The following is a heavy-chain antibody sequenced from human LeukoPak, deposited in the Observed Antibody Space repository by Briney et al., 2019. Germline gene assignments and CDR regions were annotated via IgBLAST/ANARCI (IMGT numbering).Heavy chain of an antibody. Sequence: ASVKVSCKASGYTFTSYYMHWVRQAPGQGLEWMGIISPSGGSTNYAQKFQGRVTMTRDTSTSTVYMELSSLRSEDTAVYYCARVRKRITMIVVTKAEGWFDPWGQGTLVTVSS. D-gene: IGHD3-22*01. CDR2: ISPSGGST. CDR1: GYTFTSYY. V-gene: IGHV1-46*01. CDR3: ARVRKRITMIVVTKAEGWFDP. J-gene: IGHJ5*02.